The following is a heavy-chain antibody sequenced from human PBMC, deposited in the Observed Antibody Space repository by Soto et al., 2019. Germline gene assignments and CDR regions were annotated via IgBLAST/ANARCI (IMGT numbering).Heavy chain of an antibody. V-gene: IGHV3-30-3*01. CDR3: ARGLQSLFDY. J-gene: IGHJ4*02. CDR2: ISYDGSNK. Sequence: PGGSLRLSCAASGFTFSSYAMHWVRQAPGKGLEWVAVISYDGSNKYYADSVKGRFTISRDNSKNTLYLQMTSLRAEDTAVYYCARGLQSLFDYWGQGTLVTVSS. CDR1: GFTFSSYA.